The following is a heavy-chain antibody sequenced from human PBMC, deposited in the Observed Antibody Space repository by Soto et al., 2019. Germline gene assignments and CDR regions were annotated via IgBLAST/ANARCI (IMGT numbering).Heavy chain of an antibody. D-gene: IGHD1-26*01. V-gene: IGHV2-5*02. CDR3: TQVYGSGSWGWYFHS. J-gene: IGHJ4*02. CDR1: GFSLTTTGVG. CDR2: VFWDGGE. Sequence: QITLRESGPSLVKPTETLTLTCTFSGFSLTTTGVGVGWIRQPPGKALEWLAVVFWDGGERYSPSLKSRVTITKDTSKEHVVLTMTNMDPADTATYYCTQVYGSGSWGWYFHSWGQGTLVTVSS.